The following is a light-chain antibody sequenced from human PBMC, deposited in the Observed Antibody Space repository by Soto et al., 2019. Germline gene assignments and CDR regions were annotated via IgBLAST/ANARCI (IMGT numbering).Light chain of an antibody. J-gene: IGLJ2*01. CDR1: SSDVGGYNY. CDR2: DVS. CDR3: SSYTSSITPHVV. Sequence: QSALTQPASVSGSHGQSITISCTGTSSDVGGYNYVSWYQQHPGKAPKLMIYDVSNRPSGVSNRFSGSKSGNTASLTISGLQAEDEADYYCSSYTSSITPHVVFGGGTKLTVL. V-gene: IGLV2-14*01.